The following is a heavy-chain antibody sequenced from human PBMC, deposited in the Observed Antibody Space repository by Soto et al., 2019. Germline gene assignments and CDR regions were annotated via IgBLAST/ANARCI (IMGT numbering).Heavy chain of an antibody. J-gene: IGHJ4*02. CDR1: GYTLSTYD. V-gene: IGHV1-8*01. CDR3: ATGSQTLDY. Sequence: QLVQSGAEVKKPGASVKVSCKASGYTLSTYDINWVRQAAGRGLEWMGWMDSYTGNTGYAQEFQGRLIITRDTSINAAYMELSSLQSEATAVYFCATGSQTLDYWGQGTLVTVSS. CDR2: MDSYTGNT.